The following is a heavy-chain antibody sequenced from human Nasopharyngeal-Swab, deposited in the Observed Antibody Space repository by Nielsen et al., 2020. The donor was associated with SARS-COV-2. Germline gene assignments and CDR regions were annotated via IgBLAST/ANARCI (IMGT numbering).Heavy chain of an antibody. J-gene: IGHJ5*02. Sequence: ASVKVSCKASGGTFSSYAISWVRQAPGQGLEWMGIINPSGGSTSYAQKFQGRVTMTRDTSTSTVYMELSSLRSEDTAVYYCARAPDIAVADDWFDPWGQGTLVTVSS. D-gene: IGHD6-19*01. CDR3: ARAPDIAVADDWFDP. V-gene: IGHV1-46*01. CDR1: GGTFSSYA. CDR2: INPSGGST.